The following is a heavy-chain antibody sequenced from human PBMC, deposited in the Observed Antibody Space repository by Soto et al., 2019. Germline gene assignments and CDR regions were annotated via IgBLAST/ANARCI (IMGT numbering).Heavy chain of an antibody. D-gene: IGHD1-26*01. CDR1: GGSISSSSYY. CDR3: AKERPPPPGAPVARGWFDP. CDR2: IYYSGST. J-gene: IGHJ5*02. V-gene: IGHV4-39*07. Sequence: PSETLSLTCTVSGGSISSSSYYWGWIRQPPGKGLEWIGSIYYSGSTYYNPSLKSRVTISVDTSKNQFSLKLSSVTAADTAVYYCAKERPPPPGAPVARGWFDPWGQGTLVTVSS.